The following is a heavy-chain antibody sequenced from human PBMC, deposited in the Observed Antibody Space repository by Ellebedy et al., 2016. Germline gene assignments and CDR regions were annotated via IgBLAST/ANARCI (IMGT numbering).Heavy chain of an antibody. V-gene: IGHV4-39*07. Sequence: SETLSLTXNVSGGSIRNSHNYWGWIRQPPGKGLEWIGNIFSSGNTFYNPSLKSRVTMSVDTSKNHFSLKLTSVTAADTAVYFCARENDAFDIWGQGTMVTVSS. CDR2: IFSSGNT. CDR3: ARENDAFDI. CDR1: GGSIRNSHNY. J-gene: IGHJ3*02.